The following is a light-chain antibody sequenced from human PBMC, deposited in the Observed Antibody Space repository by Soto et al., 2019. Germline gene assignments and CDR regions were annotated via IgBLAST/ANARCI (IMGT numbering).Light chain of an antibody. V-gene: IGKV3-20*01. CDR3: QHHGGSPIT. Sequence: EIVMTQSPATLSVSPGERATLSCRASQSVSSNLAWYQQKPGQAPRLLIYGASSRASRIPDRFSGSGSGTDFTLTISRLEPEDFAVYYCQHHGGSPITFGQ. CDR1: QSVSSN. CDR2: GAS. J-gene: IGKJ5*01.